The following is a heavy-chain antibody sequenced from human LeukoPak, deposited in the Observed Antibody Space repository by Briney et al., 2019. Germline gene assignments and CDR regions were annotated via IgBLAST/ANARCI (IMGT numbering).Heavy chain of an antibody. CDR1: GGSFSGYY. CDR3: AIGYSSSSRENWFDP. Sequence: SGTLSLTCAVYGGSFSGYYWSWIRQPPGKGLEWIGEINHSGSTNYNPSLKSRVTISVDTSKNQFSLRLSSVTAADTAVYYCAIGYSSSSRENWFDPWGQGTLVTVSS. V-gene: IGHV4-34*01. CDR2: INHSGST. D-gene: IGHD6-6*01. J-gene: IGHJ5*02.